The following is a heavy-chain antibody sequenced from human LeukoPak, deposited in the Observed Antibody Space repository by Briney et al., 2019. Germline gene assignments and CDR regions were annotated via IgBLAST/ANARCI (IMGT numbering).Heavy chain of an antibody. CDR2: IYHNGAT. D-gene: IGHD4-23*01. CDR1: GGSISSSSSIR. CDR3: ARNGGNSDYDY. V-gene: IGHV4-4*02. J-gene: IGHJ4*02. Sequence: PSETLSLTCAVSGGSISSSSSIRWTWVRQPPGEGLEWIGEIYHNGATNYNPSLKSRVTMLLDKSKNQFFLKLNSVTAADTAVYYCARNGGNSDYDYWGQGTLVTVSA.